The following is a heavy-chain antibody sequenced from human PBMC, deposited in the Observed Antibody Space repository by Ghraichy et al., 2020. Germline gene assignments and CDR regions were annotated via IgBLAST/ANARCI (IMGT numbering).Heavy chain of an antibody. V-gene: IGHV4-4*07. CDR3: ARARYYASGSAAPFFFDY. D-gene: IGHD3-10*01. CDR1: GGSISGHY. Sequence: SETLSLTCSVFGGSISGHYWSWIRQPAGKGLEWIGRMYTSGSSNYNPSLKSRVTMSVDMSRNEFSLKLSSVSAADTAVYYCARARYYASGSAAPFFFDYWGLGTLVTVSS. CDR2: MYTSGSS. J-gene: IGHJ4*02.